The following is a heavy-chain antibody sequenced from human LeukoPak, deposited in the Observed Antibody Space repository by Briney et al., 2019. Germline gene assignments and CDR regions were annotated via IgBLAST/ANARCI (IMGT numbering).Heavy chain of an antibody. J-gene: IGHJ4*02. Sequence: GSLRLSCAASGFTFSSYAMSWVRQASGKGLEWVSAISGSGGSTYYADSVKGRFTISRDNSENTLYLQMNSLRAEDTAVYYCAKDLWYDSSGYYFSYFDYWGQGTLVTVSS. CDR3: AKDLWYDSSGYYFSYFDY. CDR2: ISGSGGST. V-gene: IGHV3-23*01. D-gene: IGHD3-22*01. CDR1: GFTFSSYA.